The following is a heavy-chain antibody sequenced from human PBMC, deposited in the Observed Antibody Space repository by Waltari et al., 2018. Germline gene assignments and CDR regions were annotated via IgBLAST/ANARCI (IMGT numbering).Heavy chain of an antibody. Sequence: QVQLQESGPGLVKPSGTLSLTCAVSGGSISSSNWWSWVRQPPGKGLEWIGEIYHSGSTNYNPSLKSRVTISVDKSKNQFSLKLSSVTAADTTVYYCARDSLAAAGTGMEKYYFDYWGQGTLVTVSS. V-gene: IGHV4-4*02. J-gene: IGHJ4*02. CDR2: IYHSGST. D-gene: IGHD6-13*01. CDR1: GGSISSSNW. CDR3: ARDSLAAAGTGMEKYYFDY.